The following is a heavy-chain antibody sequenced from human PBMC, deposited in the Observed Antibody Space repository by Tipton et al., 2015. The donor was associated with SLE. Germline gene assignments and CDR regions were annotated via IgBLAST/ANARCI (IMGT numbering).Heavy chain of an antibody. CDR1: GYSISSGYY. CDR2: IYHSGST. J-gene: IGHJ4*02. CDR3: ASVAGGPFDY. V-gene: IGHV4-38-2*01. Sequence: TLSLTCAVSGYSISSGYYWGWIRQPPGKGLEWIGSIYHSGSTYYNPSLKSRVSISVDTSKNQLSLQMDSVTAADTAVDYCASVAGGPFDYWGQGTLVTVSS.